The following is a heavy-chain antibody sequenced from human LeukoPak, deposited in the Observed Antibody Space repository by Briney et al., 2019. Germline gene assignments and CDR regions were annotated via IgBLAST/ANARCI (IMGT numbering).Heavy chain of an antibody. CDR3: ARDGDLFLRGNWFDP. Sequence: PGGSLRLSCAASGFTFSDYYMSWIRQAPGKGLEWVSYISSSGSTIYYADSVRGRFTISRDNAKNSLYLQMNSLRAEDTAVYYCARDGDLFLRGNWFDPWGQGTLVTVSS. D-gene: IGHD7-27*01. J-gene: IGHJ5*02. V-gene: IGHV3-11*01. CDR2: ISSSGSTI. CDR1: GFTFSDYY.